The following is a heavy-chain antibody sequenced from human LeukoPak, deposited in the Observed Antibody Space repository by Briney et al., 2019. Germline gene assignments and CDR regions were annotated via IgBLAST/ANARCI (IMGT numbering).Heavy chain of an antibody. CDR1: GGSISNYY. CDR3: TRHTGTPWELLGPNWFDP. Sequence: PSETLSLTCTVSGGSISNYYWSWIRQPPGKGLEWIGYIYTSGSTNYNPSLKSRVTISLDTSKNQFSLKLTSVTAADTAMYYCTRHTGTPWELLGPNWFDPWGQGTLVTVSS. CDR2: IYTSGST. V-gene: IGHV4-4*09. J-gene: IGHJ5*02. D-gene: IGHD1-26*01.